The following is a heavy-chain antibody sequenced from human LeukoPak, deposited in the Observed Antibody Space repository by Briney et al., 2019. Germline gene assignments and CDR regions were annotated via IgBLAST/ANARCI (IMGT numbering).Heavy chain of an antibody. D-gene: IGHD3-16*02. V-gene: IGHV4-4*07. CDR3: AREPYDYVWGSYRPGAFDI. J-gene: IGHJ3*02. Sequence: SETLSLTCTVSGGSISSYYWSWIRQPAGKGLEWIGRIYSSGSTIYNPSLKSRVTMSVDTSKNQSSLKLTSVTAADTAVYYCAREPYDYVWGSYRPGAFDIWGRGTMVTVSS. CDR2: IYSSGST. CDR1: GGSISSYY.